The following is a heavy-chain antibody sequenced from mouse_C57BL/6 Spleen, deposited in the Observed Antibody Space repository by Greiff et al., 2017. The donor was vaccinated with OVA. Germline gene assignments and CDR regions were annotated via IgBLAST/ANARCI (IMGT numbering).Heavy chain of an antibody. D-gene: IGHD2-1*01. CDR2: IYPGGGYT. CDR1: GYTFTNYW. CDR3: ERGGGYGNYVGYFEY. V-gene: IGHV1-63*01. Sequence: VQLQQSGAELVRPGTSVKMSCKASGYTFTNYWIGWAKQRPGHGLEWIGDIYPGGGYTNYNEKFKGKATLTADKSSSTAYMQFSSLTSEDSAIYDSERGGGYGNYVGYFEYWGQGTTLTVSS. J-gene: IGHJ2*01.